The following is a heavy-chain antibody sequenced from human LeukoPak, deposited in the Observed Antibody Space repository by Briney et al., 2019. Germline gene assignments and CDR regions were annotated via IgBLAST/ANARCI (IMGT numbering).Heavy chain of an antibody. CDR2: ISISGSTI. D-gene: IGHD6-19*01. V-gene: IGHV3-48*03. CDR3: ARTVAGLPLDAFDI. CDR1: GFTFNSYE. Sequence: GGSLRLSCAASGFTFNSYEMNWVRQAPGKGLEWVSFISISGSTIYYADSVKGRFTISRDNAKNSLYLQMNSLRAEDTAVYYCARTVAGLPLDAFDIWGQGTMVTVSS. J-gene: IGHJ3*02.